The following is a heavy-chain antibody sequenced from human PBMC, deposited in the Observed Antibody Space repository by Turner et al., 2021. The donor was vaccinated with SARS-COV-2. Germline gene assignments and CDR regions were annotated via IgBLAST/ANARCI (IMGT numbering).Heavy chain of an antibody. J-gene: IGHJ4*02. CDR3: ARSDYPRKSLEV. D-gene: IGHD5-12*01. CDR2: VHPYGTT. CDR1: GGSLSGYY. Sequence: QVQLQQWGAAPVRPAATLSLICAVNGGSLSGYYWTWIRQPPGRELEWIGEVHPYGTTYYNPSLNSRVSMSVDTSKNKFSPQLPSVTAADTAFYYSARSDYPRKSLEVWGQGTLVTVSS. V-gene: IGHV4-34*01.